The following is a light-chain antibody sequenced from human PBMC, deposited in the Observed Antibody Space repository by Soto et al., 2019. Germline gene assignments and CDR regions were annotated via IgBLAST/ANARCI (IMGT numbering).Light chain of an antibody. J-gene: IGKJ1*01. CDR2: EAS. CDR1: QGVSTW. V-gene: IGKV1-5*03. CDR3: QQYYDFRT. Sequence: IQMTQSPSTLSGSVGDRVTITCRASQGVSTWLAWYQHKPGQAPKLLIYEASKLQSWVPSRFSASGSVRDFTLTLTSLQPEYSATSYCQQYYDFRTFGQGTKVEI.